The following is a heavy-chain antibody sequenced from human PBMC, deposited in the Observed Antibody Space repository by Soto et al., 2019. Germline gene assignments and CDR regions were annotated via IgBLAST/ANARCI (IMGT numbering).Heavy chain of an antibody. CDR3: TSPGVGATKVYF. J-gene: IGHJ4*02. CDR2: IRNKAYGGTT. CDR1: GFTFGDYA. V-gene: IGHV3-49*04. Sequence: SCTASGFTFGDYAMSWVRQAPGKGLEWVGFIRNKAYGGTTEYAASVKGRFTISRDDSKSIAYLQMNSLKTEDTAVYYCTSPGVGATKVYFWGQGTLVTVSS. D-gene: IGHD1-26*01.